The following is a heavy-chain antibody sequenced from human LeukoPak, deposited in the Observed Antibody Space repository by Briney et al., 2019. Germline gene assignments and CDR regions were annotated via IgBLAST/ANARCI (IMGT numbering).Heavy chain of an antibody. V-gene: IGHV3-74*01. CDR3: AKDPPLGYYDSSGYFDY. Sequence: GGSLRLSCAASGFTFDNYWMHWVRQAPGKGLVGVSRINSDGSSTSYADSVKGRFTISRDNSKNTLYLQMNSLRAEDTAVYYCAKDPPLGYYDSSGYFDYWGQGTLVTVSS. J-gene: IGHJ4*02. CDR2: INSDGSST. D-gene: IGHD3-22*01. CDR1: GFTFDNYW.